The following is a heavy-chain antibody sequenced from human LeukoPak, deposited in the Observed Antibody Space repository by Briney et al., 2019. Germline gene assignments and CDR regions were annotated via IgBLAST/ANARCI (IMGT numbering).Heavy chain of an antibody. CDR3: ARGLYYYDRSTYDDFDY. Sequence: GASVKVSCKASGYTFTSYGISWVRQAPGQGLEWMGWISAYNGNTNYAQKLQGRVTMTTDTSTSTAYMELRSLRSDDTAVYYCARGLYYYDRSTYDDFDYWGQGTLVTVSS. CDR1: GYTFTSYG. CDR2: ISAYNGNT. V-gene: IGHV1-18*01. J-gene: IGHJ4*02. D-gene: IGHD3-22*01.